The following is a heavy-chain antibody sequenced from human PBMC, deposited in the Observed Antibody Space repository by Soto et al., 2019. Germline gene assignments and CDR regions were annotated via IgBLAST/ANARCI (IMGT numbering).Heavy chain of an antibody. V-gene: IGHV3-21*01. CDR3: ARSHATIPPEYYYYYYYMDV. Sequence: GGSLRLSCAASGFTFSSYSMNWVRQAPGKGLEWVSSISSSSSYIYYADSVKGRFTISRDNAKNSLYLQMNSLRAEDTAVYYCARSHATIPPEYYYYYYYMDVWGKGTTVTVSS. D-gene: IGHD5-12*01. CDR1: GFTFSSYS. J-gene: IGHJ6*03. CDR2: ISSSSSYI.